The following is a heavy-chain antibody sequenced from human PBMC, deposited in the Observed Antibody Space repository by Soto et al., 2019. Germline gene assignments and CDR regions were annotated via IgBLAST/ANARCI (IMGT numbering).Heavy chain of an antibody. CDR3: ATHEIGHCISTSCYKVGYYYRMDV. CDR2: IIPIFATA. V-gene: IGHV1-69*12. CDR1: GGTFSSYA. Sequence: QVQLVQSGAEVKKPGSSVKVSCKASGGTFSSYAISWVRQAPGQGLEWMGGIIPIFATADYAQKFQGRVTITADESTRTAYMGLSSLRSEDTAVYYCATHEIGHCISTSCYKVGYYYRMDVWGQGTTVTVAS. D-gene: IGHD2-2*02. J-gene: IGHJ6*02.